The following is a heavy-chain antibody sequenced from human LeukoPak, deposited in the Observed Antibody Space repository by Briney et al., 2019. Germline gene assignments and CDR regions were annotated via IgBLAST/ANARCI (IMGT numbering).Heavy chain of an antibody. Sequence: SETLSLTCTVSGGSISSHYWSWIRQPPGKGLEWIGYIYYSGSTNYNPSLKSRVTISVDTSKNRFSLKLSSVTAADTAVYYCARGQQLADYWGQGTLVTVSS. CDR2: IYYSGST. J-gene: IGHJ4*02. CDR3: ARGQQLADY. V-gene: IGHV4-59*11. D-gene: IGHD6-13*01. CDR1: GGSISSHY.